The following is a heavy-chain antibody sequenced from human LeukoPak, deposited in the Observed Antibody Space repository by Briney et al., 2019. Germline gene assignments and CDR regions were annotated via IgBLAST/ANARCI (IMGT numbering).Heavy chain of an antibody. V-gene: IGHV4-34*01. CDR2: INHSGST. J-gene: IGHJ4*02. CDR3: ARGGGTRIDY. D-gene: IGHD1-14*01. CDR1: GGSFSGYY. Sequence: SETLSLTCAVYGGSFSGYYWSWIRQPPGKGLEWIGEINHSGSTNYNPSLKSRVTISVDTSKNQFSLKLSSVTAADTAVYYCARGGGTRIDYWGQGTLVTVSS.